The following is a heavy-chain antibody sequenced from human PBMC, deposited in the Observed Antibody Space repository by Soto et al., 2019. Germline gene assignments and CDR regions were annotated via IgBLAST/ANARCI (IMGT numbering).Heavy chain of an antibody. CDR2: ISSSSSYI. J-gene: IGHJ4*02. CDR3: GGGVSDIVVVSDYLDY. CDR1: GGTFSSYS. D-gene: IGHD2-2*01. V-gene: IGHV3-21*01. Sequence: AGGSLRLSCAASGGTFSSYSMNWVRQAPGKGLEWVSSISSSSSYIYYADSVKGRFTISRDNAKNSLYRQMNSLGAEDTAAYYCGGGVSDIVVVSDYLDYWGQGTLVTVSS.